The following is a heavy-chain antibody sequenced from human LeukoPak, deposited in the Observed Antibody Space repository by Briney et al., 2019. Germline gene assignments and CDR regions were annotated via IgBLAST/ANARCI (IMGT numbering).Heavy chain of an antibody. CDR2: IYNSGST. J-gene: IGHJ4*02. V-gene: IGHV4-39*01. D-gene: IGHD3-9*01. CDR3: SRHKSFDYLSPIDS. Sequence: SETLSLTCAVSGGSVSSSGYYWGWIRQPPGKGWEWIGSIYNSGSTYYKPSLKSRVTISVNASKTHLSLKLSSVTAADTAESFYSRHKSFDYLSPIDSWGQGTLVTVSS. CDR1: GGSVSSSGYY.